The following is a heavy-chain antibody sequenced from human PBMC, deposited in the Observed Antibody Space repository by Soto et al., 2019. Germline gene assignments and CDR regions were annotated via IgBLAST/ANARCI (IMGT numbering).Heavy chain of an antibody. V-gene: IGHV4-59*01. J-gene: IGHJ4*02. CDR3: ARDIVGATLGY. CDR1: GGSISSYY. CDR2: IYYSGST. Sequence: LSLTCTVSGGSISSYYWSWIRQPPGKGLEWIGYIYYSGSTNYNPSLKSRVTISVDTSKNQFSLKLSSVTAADTAVYYCARDIVGATLGYWGQGTLVTVSS. D-gene: IGHD1-26*01.